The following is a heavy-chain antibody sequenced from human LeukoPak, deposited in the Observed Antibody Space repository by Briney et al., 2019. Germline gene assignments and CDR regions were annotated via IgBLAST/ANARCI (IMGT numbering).Heavy chain of an antibody. V-gene: IGHV1-2*02. CDR2: IDPNSGGA. D-gene: IGHD6-19*01. J-gene: IGHJ4*02. CDR1: RYSSTGDY. Sequence: ASVKVSCKPSRYSSTGDYMHSVPQAPGQGLEWMAWIDPNSGGATYAQKFQGRVNVTRDTSSPTAYLERSGLRSDDTAVYCCARDFPGYSSFFDYWGQGTLVTVSS. CDR3: ARDFPGYSSFFDY.